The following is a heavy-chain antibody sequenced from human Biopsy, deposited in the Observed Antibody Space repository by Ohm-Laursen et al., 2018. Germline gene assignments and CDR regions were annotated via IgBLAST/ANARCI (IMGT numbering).Heavy chain of an antibody. CDR2: ISGYNGNT. CDR1: GYSFTSYG. D-gene: IGHD5/OR15-5a*01. J-gene: IGHJ4*02. CDR3: ARVTLPLYLDY. Sequence: GASVKVSCKPSGYSFTSYGISWVRQAPGEGLEWMGRISGYNGNTNYAQKFQGRVTMTADTSTSTVYMEVRGLRSDDTAVYYCARVTLPLYLDYWGQGTRVSVSS. V-gene: IGHV1-18*01.